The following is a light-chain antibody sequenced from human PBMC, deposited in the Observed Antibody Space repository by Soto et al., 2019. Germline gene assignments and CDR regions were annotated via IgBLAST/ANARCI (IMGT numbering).Light chain of an antibody. Sequence: DIQMTQSPSSLSASVGDRVTITCRASQGISNYLAWYQQKPGKVPKLLIYAAFTLQSGVPSRVSGSGSGTDFTLTIGSLQPEDVATYYCQKYDSAPWTFGQGTKVEIK. V-gene: IGKV1-27*01. CDR3: QKYDSAPWT. J-gene: IGKJ1*01. CDR2: AAF. CDR1: QGISNY.